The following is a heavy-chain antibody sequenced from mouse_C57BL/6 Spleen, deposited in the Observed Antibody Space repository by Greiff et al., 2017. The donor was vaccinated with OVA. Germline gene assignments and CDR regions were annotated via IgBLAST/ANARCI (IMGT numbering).Heavy chain of an antibody. CDR3: AMPYSNFYYAMDY. CDR2: IHPSDSDT. CDR1: GYSFTSYW. D-gene: IGHD2-5*01. V-gene: IGHV1-74*01. J-gene: IGHJ4*01. Sequence: QVQLQQPGAELVKPGASVKVSCKASGYSFTSYWMHWVKQRPGQGLEWIGRIHPSDSDTNYNQKFKGKATLTVDKSSSTAYMPLSSLTSEDSAVSYWAMPYSNFYYAMDYWGQGTSVTVSS.